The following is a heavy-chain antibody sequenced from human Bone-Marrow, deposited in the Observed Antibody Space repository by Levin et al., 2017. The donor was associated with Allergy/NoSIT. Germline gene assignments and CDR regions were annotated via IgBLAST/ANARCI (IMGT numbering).Heavy chain of an antibody. CDR2: ILYDGSDK. CDR3: AKGQIDGSGWSLQAFDI. D-gene: IGHD6-19*01. V-gene: IGHV3-30*18. Sequence: GGSLRLSCAASRFSFSTYGMHWVRQAPGKGLEWVAVILYDGSDKYYADSVKGRFTISRDNSKNTLYLQMNSLRGADTAVYYCAKGQIDGSGWSLQAFDIWGQGTMVTVSS. J-gene: IGHJ3*02. CDR1: RFSFSTYG.